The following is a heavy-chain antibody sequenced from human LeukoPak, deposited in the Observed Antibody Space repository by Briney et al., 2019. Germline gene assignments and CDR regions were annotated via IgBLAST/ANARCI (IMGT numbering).Heavy chain of an antibody. D-gene: IGHD3-22*01. CDR2: INPSGGST. V-gene: IGHV1-46*01. Sequence: ASVKVSCKASGYTFTSCYMHWARQAPGQGLEWMGIINPSGGSTSYAQRFQGRVTMTRETSTSTVYMELSNLKSDDTAVYYCARDVASSGYYWDWGQGTLVTVSS. J-gene: IGHJ4*02. CDR1: GYTFTSCY. CDR3: ARDVASSGYYWD.